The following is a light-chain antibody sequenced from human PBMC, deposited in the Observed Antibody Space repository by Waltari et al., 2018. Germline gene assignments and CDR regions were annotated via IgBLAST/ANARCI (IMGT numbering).Light chain of an antibody. J-gene: IGKJ1*01. CDR2: DTS. CDR1: QSVGRA. V-gene: IGKV3-20*01. Sequence: EIVLTQSPGTLALSPGERATLSCRASQSVGRALAWYQQKPGQAPRLLIYDTSTRATGLPDRFSGSGSGTDFSLTISRVEPEDFAVYYCQMYVRLPVTFGQGTKVEVK. CDR3: QMYVRLPVT.